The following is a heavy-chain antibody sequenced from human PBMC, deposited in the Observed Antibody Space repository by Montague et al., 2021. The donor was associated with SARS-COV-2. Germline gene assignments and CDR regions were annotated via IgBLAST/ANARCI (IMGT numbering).Heavy chain of an antibody. V-gene: IGHV4-34*01. CDR2: KYYSGST. J-gene: IGHJ4*02. CDR3: ATLPSSITSFGVVQEYYFDD. CDR1: GGFFSGYS. Sequence: SETLSLTCAVYGGFFSGYSRSWIRLPPGKGLEWIGFKYYSGSTYSNPTLKSRVTISVDTSKNQFSLKLSPVTAADTAVNYCATLPSSITSFGVVQEYYFDDWGQGTLVTVSS. D-gene: IGHD3-3*01.